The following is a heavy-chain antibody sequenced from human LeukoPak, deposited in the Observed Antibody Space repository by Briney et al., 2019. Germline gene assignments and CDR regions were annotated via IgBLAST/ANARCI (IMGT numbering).Heavy chain of an antibody. V-gene: IGHV3-23*01. J-gene: IGHJ4*02. CDR3: AKAGGDSRPHDY. CDR1: GFTFSTYA. D-gene: IGHD2-21*02. CDR2: ISGSGIST. Sequence: GGSLRLSCAASGFTFSTYAMSWVRQAPGKGPEWVSAISGSGISTSFADAVKGRFTISRDNSKNTLSLQMNSLRAEDTAVYYCAKAGGDSRPHDYWGQGTLVTVSS.